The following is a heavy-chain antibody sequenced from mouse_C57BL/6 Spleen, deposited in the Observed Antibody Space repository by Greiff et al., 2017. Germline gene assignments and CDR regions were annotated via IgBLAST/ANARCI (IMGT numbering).Heavy chain of an antibody. D-gene: IGHD3-2*02. J-gene: IGHJ3*01. Sequence: VQLQQSGPELVKPGASVKISCKASGYSFTGYYMNWVKQSPEKSFEWIGEINPSTGGTTYNQKFKAKATLTVDKSSSTAYMQLKSLTSEDSAVYYCARSSSGLTWFAYWGQGTLVTVSA. CDR2: INPSTGGT. CDR1: GYSFTGYY. V-gene: IGHV1-42*01. CDR3: ARSSSGLTWFAY.